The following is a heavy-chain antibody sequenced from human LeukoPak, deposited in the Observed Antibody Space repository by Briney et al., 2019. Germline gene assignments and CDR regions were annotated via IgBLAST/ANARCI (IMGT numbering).Heavy chain of an antibody. CDR3: AKARFGELLSLFDY. CDR2: ISGSGGST. V-gene: IGHV3-23*01. CDR1: GFSFDSYG. D-gene: IGHD3-10*01. Sequence: GGSLRLSCAASGFSFDSYGMHWVRQAPGKGLEWVSAISGSGGSTYYADSVKGRFTISRDNSKNTLYLQMNSLRAEDTAVYYCAKARFGELLSLFDYWGQGTLVTVSS. J-gene: IGHJ4*02.